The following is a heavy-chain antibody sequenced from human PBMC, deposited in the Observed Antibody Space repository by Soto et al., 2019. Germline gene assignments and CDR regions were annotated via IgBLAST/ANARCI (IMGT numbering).Heavy chain of an antibody. CDR3: AKVKGRNYSFDF. J-gene: IGHJ4*02. D-gene: IGHD1-7*01. CDR1: GFTFSDHY. Sequence: GGSLRLSCVAPGFTFSDHYMTWIRQAPGKGLEWLSYVSTSSSYTNYADSVKGRFTISRDNAMNTVYLQMNSLRAEDTAVYYCAKVKGRNYSFDFWGQGTLVTVSS. V-gene: IGHV3-11*05. CDR2: VSTSSSYT.